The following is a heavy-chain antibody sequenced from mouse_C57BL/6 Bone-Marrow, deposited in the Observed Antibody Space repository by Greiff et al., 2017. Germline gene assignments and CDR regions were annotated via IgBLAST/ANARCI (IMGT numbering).Heavy chain of an antibody. Sequence: QVQLQQPGAELVKPGASVKMSCKASGYTFTSYWITWVKQRPGQGLEWIGDIYPGSGSTNYNAKFKSKATLTVDTSSSTAYMQLRSLTSKDSAVYDCARVGRYYFDYWGQGTTLTVSS. CDR3: ARVGRYYFDY. V-gene: IGHV1-55*01. CDR2: IYPGSGST. J-gene: IGHJ2*01. CDR1: GYTFTSYW.